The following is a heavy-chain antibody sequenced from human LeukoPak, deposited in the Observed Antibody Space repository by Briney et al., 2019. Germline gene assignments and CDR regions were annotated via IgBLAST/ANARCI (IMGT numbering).Heavy chain of an antibody. CDR3: ARDRTAPRQRFFDY. D-gene: IGHD2-21*02. CDR2: LSSSANT. J-gene: IGHJ4*02. Sequence: RPSETLSLTCSVSGVSIGDYSRSWIRQPAGKGLEFIGRLSSSANTYYSPSLKSRITLSMDTSKNHFSLNLTSVTAADTAVYYCARDRTAPRQRFFDYWGKGILVTVSS. CDR1: GVSIGDYS. V-gene: IGHV4-4*07.